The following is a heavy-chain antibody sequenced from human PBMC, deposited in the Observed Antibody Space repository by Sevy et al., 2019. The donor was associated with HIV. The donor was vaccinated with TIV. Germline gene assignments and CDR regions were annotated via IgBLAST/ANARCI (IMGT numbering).Heavy chain of an antibody. CDR3: AKDADIVEYYYDSSGYSDY. Sequence: GGSLRLSCAASGFTFSSYGMHWVRQAPGKGLEWVAVISYDGSNKYYADSVKGRFTISRDNSKNRLYLQMNSLRAEDTAVYYCAKDADIVEYYYDSSGYSDYWGQGTLVTVSS. CDR2: ISYDGSNK. V-gene: IGHV3-30*18. CDR1: GFTFSSYG. D-gene: IGHD3-22*01. J-gene: IGHJ4*02.